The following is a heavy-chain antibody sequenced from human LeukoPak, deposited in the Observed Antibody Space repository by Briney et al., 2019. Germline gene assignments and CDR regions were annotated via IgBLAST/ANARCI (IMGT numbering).Heavy chain of an antibody. CDR1: GFTFSSYA. V-gene: IGHV3-23*01. D-gene: IGHD3-9*01. Sequence: GGSLRLSCAASGFTFSSYAMSWVRQAPGKGLEWVSAISGSGGSTYYADSVKGRFTISRDNSKNTLYLQMNCLRAEDTAVYYCAKAEYYDILTGYSHYSGFDYWGQGTLVTVSS. CDR2: ISGSGGST. J-gene: IGHJ4*02. CDR3: AKAEYYDILTGYSHYSGFDY.